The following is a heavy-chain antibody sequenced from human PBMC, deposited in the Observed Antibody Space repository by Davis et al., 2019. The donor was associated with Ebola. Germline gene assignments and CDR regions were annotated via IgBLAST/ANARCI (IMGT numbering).Heavy chain of an antibody. D-gene: IGHD2-15*01. CDR2: INPSSTTI. CDR3: ARGGDCSGGRCYHSLGNYYYYYAMDV. CDR1: GFTFSHYS. V-gene: IGHV3-48*02. J-gene: IGHJ6*02. Sequence: GESLKISCATSGFTFSHYSMNWVRQAPGKGLEWVSFINPSSTTIFYADSVQGRFTISRDNVKNSLYLQMNSLSDEDTSVYYCARGGDCSGGRCYHSLGNYYYYYAMDVWGQGTTVTVSS.